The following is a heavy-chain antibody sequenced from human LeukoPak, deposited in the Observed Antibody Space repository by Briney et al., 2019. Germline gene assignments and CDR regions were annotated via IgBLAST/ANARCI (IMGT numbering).Heavy chain of an antibody. D-gene: IGHD2-21*02. CDR3: AKGVVTPRAYYFDY. CDR1: GFTFSNYE. J-gene: IGHJ4*02. Sequence: GGSLRLSCAASGFTFSNYEMNWVRQAPGKGLEWLSYISGNGNTIYYADSVKGRFTISRDNAKNSLYLQMNSLRAEDTAVYYCAKGVVTPRAYYFDYWGQGTLVTVSS. V-gene: IGHV3-48*03. CDR2: ISGNGNTI.